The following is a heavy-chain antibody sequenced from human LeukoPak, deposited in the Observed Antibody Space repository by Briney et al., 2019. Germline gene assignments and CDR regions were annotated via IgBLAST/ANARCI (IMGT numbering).Heavy chain of an antibody. CDR1: GFTFSNYW. CDR2: IKQDGSET. J-gene: IGHJ4*02. Sequence: VGSLRLSCAASGFTFSNYWMTWVRQAPREGLEWVANIKQDGSETYYVDSVKGRFTISRDNSNNSLYLQMSSLRAEDTAVYYCARAGGRASGSSYWGQGTLVTVSS. D-gene: IGHD1-26*01. V-gene: IGHV3-7*01. CDR3: ARAGGRASGSSY.